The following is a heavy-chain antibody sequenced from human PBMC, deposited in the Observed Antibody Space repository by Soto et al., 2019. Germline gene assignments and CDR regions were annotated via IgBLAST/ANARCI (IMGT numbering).Heavy chain of an antibody. J-gene: IGHJ6*02. CDR2: IIPIFGTA. CDR1: GGTFNSYA. D-gene: IGHD3-16*02. Sequence: QVQLVQSGAEVKKPGSSVKVSCKASGGTFNSYAISWVRQAPGQGLEWMGGIIPIFGTANYAQNFQGRVAITADESTSADYMQLRSLRSEDTAVYYCALSGFRDGNKSNNNYGMDVWGQGTTVTVSS. CDR3: ALSGFRDGNKSNNNYGMDV. V-gene: IGHV1-69*01.